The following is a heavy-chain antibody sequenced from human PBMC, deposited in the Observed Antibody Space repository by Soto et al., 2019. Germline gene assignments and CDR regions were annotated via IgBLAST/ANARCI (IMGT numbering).Heavy chain of an antibody. CDR3: TRLGYDSSGPTTGDAFDI. CDR1: GFTFSGSA. D-gene: IGHD3-22*01. V-gene: IGHV3-73*01. Sequence: GGSLRLSCAASGFTFSGSAIHWVRQPSGKGLEWVGRIRSKTNSYATAYAASVNGRFTISRDDSKNTAYLQMNSLKTEDTAVYYCTRLGYDSSGPTTGDAFDIWGQGTMVTVS. J-gene: IGHJ3*02. CDR2: IRSKTNSYAT.